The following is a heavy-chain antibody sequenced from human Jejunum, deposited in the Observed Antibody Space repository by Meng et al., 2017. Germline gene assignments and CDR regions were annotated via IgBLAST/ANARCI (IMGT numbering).Heavy chain of an antibody. J-gene: IGHJ4*02. V-gene: IGHV1-18*01. Sequence: QVHLVQSGAEVKKPGASVKVSCKASGYTFTSHGLSWVRQAPGGGLEWMGWISANTGNTNCAQTFQGRATMTTDTSTSTAYLELRNLRSDDTAVYYCARDRFGFSSTSPHDFWGQGSLVTVSS. CDR3: ARDRFGFSSTSPHDF. D-gene: IGHD2-2*01. CDR2: ISANTGNT. CDR1: GYTFTSHG.